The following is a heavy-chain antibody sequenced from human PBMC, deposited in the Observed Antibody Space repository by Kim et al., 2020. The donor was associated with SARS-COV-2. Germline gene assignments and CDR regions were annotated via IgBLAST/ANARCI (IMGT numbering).Heavy chain of an antibody. Sequence: ASVKVSCKASGYTFTNNYIHWVRQAPGQGLEWMGIINPNGGATNYAQKFQGRVSVTRDTSTSTVYMDLTSLRSDDTAVYYCARGTPDTNNYGDYWGQGTLVTVSS. J-gene: IGHJ4*02. V-gene: IGHV1-46*01. CDR2: INPNGGAT. CDR1: GYTFTNNY. D-gene: IGHD2-8*01. CDR3: ARGTPDTNNYGDY.